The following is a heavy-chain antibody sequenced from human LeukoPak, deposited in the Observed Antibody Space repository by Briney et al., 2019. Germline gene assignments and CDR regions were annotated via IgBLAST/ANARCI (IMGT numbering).Heavy chain of an antibody. D-gene: IGHD3-22*01. Sequence: ASVKVSCKASGYTFTNYGIAWVRQAPGQGLEWVGWISGYNGNTNYAEKLQGRVNVTTDRSTSTAYMELRSLRSDDTAVYYCASPTYYYDSGGYYGAFDIWGQGTMVTVSS. CDR3: ASPTYYYDSGGYYGAFDI. CDR1: GYTFTNYG. CDR2: ISGYNGNT. V-gene: IGHV1-18*01. J-gene: IGHJ3*02.